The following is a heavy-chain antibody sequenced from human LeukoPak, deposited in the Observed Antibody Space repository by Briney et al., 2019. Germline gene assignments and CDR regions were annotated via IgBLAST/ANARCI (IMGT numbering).Heavy chain of an antibody. D-gene: IGHD6-19*01. CDR3: AKDTSSDGYDAFDI. CDR1: GFTFDDHA. V-gene: IGHV3-43D*03. Sequence: GGSLRLSCAASGFTFDDHAMHWVRQAPGKGLEGVSLISWNGGTTYYADSVQGRFTISRDNSKNSLYLQLNSLRAEDTALYYCAKDTSSDGYDAFDIWGQGTMVTVSS. CDR2: ISWNGGTT. J-gene: IGHJ3*02.